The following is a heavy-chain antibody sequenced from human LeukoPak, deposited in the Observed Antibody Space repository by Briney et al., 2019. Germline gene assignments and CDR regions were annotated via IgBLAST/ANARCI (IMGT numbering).Heavy chain of an antibody. CDR3: ARGSPAAV. V-gene: IGHV3-74*01. Sequence: GGSLRPSCAASGFTFSSYWMHWVRQAPGKGLVWVSRTNTDGSTTNYADSVKGRFTISRDNAENTLYLQMNSLRAEDTAVYYCARGSPAAVWGQGALVTVSS. J-gene: IGHJ4*02. CDR1: GFTFSSYW. D-gene: IGHD6-25*01. CDR2: TNTDGSTT.